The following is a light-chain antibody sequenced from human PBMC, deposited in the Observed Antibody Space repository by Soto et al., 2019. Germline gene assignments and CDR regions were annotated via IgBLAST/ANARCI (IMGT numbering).Light chain of an antibody. CDR3: QQYRTSPIT. V-gene: IGKV3-20*01. J-gene: IGKJ5*01. CDR2: GAS. CDR1: QSITNNY. Sequence: ETVLTQSPGTLSLSPGERATLSCRASQSITNNYLAWYQRKPGQAPRLLIYGASSRVTGIPDRFSGSGSGTDFTLTISRLEPEDFAVYYCQQYRTSPITFGQGTRLGIK.